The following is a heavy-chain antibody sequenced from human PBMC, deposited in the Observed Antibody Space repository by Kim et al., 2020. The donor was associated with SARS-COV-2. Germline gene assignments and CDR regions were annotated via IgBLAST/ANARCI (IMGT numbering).Heavy chain of an antibody. Sequence: ASVKVSCKASGYTFTGYYMHWVRQAPGQGLEWMGWINPNSGGTNYAQKFQGWATMTRDTSISTAYMELSRLRSDDTAVYYCAGEEAASPNYYYGMDVWGQGTTVTVSS. CDR3: AGEEAASPNYYYGMDV. CDR2: INPNSGGT. V-gene: IGHV1-2*04. J-gene: IGHJ6*02. D-gene: IGHD2-15*01. CDR1: GYTFTGYY.